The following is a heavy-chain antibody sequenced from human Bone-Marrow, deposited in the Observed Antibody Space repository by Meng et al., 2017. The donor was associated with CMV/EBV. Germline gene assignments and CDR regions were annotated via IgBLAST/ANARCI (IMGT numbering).Heavy chain of an antibody. CDR1: GFTFSSYS. Sequence: AVSGFTFSSYSINWVRQAPGKGLEWVSSISSSSSYIYYADSVKGRFTISRDNAKNSLYLQMNSLRVEDTAVYYCAREKVAAGWFDPWGQGTLVTVSS. D-gene: IGHD6-13*01. J-gene: IGHJ5*02. CDR3: AREKVAAGWFDP. CDR2: ISSSSSYI. V-gene: IGHV3-21*01.